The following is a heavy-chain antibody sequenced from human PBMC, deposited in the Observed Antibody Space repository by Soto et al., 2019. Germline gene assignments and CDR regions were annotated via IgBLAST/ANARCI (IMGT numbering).Heavy chain of an antibody. Sequence: QVLLVESGGGVVQPGRSLRLSCAASGFTFSSYGMHWVRQAPGKGLEWVAVIWYDGSNKYYADSVKGRFTISRDNSKNTLYLQMNSLRAEDTAVYYCARADYYDSSGYKMGVYYYYGMDVWGQGTTVTVSS. CDR2: IWYDGSNK. V-gene: IGHV3-33*01. D-gene: IGHD3-22*01. CDR1: GFTFSSYG. CDR3: ARADYYDSSGYKMGVYYYYGMDV. J-gene: IGHJ6*02.